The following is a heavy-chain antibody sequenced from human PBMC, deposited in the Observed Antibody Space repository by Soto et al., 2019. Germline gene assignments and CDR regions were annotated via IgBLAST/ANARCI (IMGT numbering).Heavy chain of an antibody. Sequence: GGSLRLSCAASGFTFSSYSIHWVRQAPGKGLEWVAIISYDGINKYYADSVKGRFTISRDNSKNTLYVQMNSLRAEDTAVYYCARKYCSGGSCYYKGGWFDPWGQGTLVTVSS. V-gene: IGHV3-30-3*01. CDR3: ARKYCSGGSCYYKGGWFDP. J-gene: IGHJ5*02. CDR2: ISYDGINK. D-gene: IGHD2-15*01. CDR1: GFTFSSYS.